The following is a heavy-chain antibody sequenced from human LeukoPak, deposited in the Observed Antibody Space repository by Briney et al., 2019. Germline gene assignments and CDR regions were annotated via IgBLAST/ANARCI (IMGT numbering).Heavy chain of an antibody. V-gene: IGHV4-30-2*01. D-gene: IGHD6-19*01. CDR1: GGSISSGGYS. Sequence: SETLSLTCAVSGGSISSGGYSWSWIRQPPGKGLEWIGYIYHSGSTYYNPSLKSRVTISVDRSKNQFSLKLSSVTAADTAVYYCARAQWLPMNWFDPWGQGTLVTVSS. CDR3: ARAQWLPMNWFDP. J-gene: IGHJ5*02. CDR2: IYHSGST.